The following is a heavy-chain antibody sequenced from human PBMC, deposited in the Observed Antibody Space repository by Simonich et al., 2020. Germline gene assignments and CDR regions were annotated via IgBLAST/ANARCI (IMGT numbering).Heavy chain of an antibody. D-gene: IGHD1-1*01. CDR3: ARWTATGYYFDY. J-gene: IGHJ4*02. Sequence: EVQLVESGGGLIQPGGSLRLSCAASGFPVSSNYMSWVRQAPGKGRGGLSVIYSGGSTYYADSVKGRFTISRDNSKNTLYLQINSLRAEDTAVYYCARWTATGYYFDYWGQGTLVTVSS. V-gene: IGHV3-53*01. CDR1: GFPVSSNY. CDR2: IYSGGST.